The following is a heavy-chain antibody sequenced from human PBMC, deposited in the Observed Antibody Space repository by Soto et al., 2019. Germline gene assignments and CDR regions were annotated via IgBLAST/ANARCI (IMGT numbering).Heavy chain of an antibody. Sequence: QVHLVESGGGVVQPGRSLRLSCEASGFMFTGYAMHWVRQAPGKGLEWVAVLSYDGSDKLYRASVKGRFTISRDISKNTLFLEMTSLRPEDTALYFCARGRGLAARPQHLDYGGQGTLVTVSS. CDR3: ARGRGLAARPQHLDY. V-gene: IGHV3-30-3*01. J-gene: IGHJ4*02. CDR2: LSYDGSDK. D-gene: IGHD6-6*01. CDR1: GFMFTGYA.